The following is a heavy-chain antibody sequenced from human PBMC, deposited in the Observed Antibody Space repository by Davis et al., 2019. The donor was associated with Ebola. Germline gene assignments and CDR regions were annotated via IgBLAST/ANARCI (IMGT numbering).Heavy chain of an antibody. CDR3: ARGGYYDSNGYSHAAFDI. CDR1: GFTFSSYA. Sequence: GESLKISCAASGFTFSSYAMSWVRQAPGKGLEWVSTISGGTTYYADSVKGRFTISRDNSKNTLYLQIDSLRAEDTAVYHCARGGYYDSNGYSHAAFDIWGQGTVVTVSS. CDR2: ISGGTT. V-gene: IGHV3-23*01. D-gene: IGHD3-22*01. J-gene: IGHJ3*02.